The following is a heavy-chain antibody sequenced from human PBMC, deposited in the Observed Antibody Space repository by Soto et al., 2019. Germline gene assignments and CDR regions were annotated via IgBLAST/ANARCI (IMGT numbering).Heavy chain of an antibody. CDR1: GYSFTSYW. Sequence: PGESLKISCKGSGYSFTSYWISWVRQMPGKGLEWMGRIDPSDSYTNYSPSFQGHVTISADKSISTAYLQWSSLKASDTAMYYCAASHYDTLTGYYPIYYYYGTDVWGQGTKGTVSS. J-gene: IGHJ6*02. CDR3: AASHYDTLTGYYPIYYYYGTDV. V-gene: IGHV5-10-1*01. CDR2: IDPSDSYT. D-gene: IGHD3-9*01.